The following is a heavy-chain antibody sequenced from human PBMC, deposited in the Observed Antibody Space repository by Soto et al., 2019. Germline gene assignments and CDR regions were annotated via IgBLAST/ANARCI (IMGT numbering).Heavy chain of an antibody. CDR3: ATRITVFGLLIPPFDP. Sequence: LRLSCVASGFTFSSYAMSWVRQAPGQRLEWVATFSGGRDTTWHADSVKGRFTVSRDSSKNTLSLQMNSLRPEDTAIYYCATRITVFGLLIPPFDPWGQGTQVTVSS. CDR2: FSGGRDTT. V-gene: IGHV3-23*01. CDR1: GFTFSSYA. D-gene: IGHD3-3*01. J-gene: IGHJ5*02.